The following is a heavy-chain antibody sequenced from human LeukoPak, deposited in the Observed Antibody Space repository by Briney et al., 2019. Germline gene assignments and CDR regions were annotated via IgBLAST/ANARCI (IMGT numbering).Heavy chain of an antibody. CDR2: ISNSSSYT. D-gene: IGHD4-17*01. V-gene: IGHV3-21*05. CDR1: GFTFSSYE. J-gene: IGHJ4*02. CDR3: ARASWRYGDDY. Sequence: GGSLRLSCAASGFTFSSYEMNWVRQAPGKGLEWVSYISNSSSYTNYADSVKGRFTISRDNAKNSLYLQMNSLRAEDTAVDYCARASWRYGDDYWGQGTLVTASS.